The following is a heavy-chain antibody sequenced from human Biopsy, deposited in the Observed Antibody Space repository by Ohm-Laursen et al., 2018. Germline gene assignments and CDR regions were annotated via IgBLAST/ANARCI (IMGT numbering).Heavy chain of an antibody. V-gene: IGHV4-59*01. Sequence: GTLSLTRTVSGGSISSYYWSWIRQPPGKGLEWIGHISYTGYTSYKSSLKSRVTISLDTSRKHFSLRLTSLAAADTAVYYCARGSNEYGGLYFPHWGQGTLVTVSP. CDR3: ARGSNEYGGLYFPH. CDR2: ISYTGYT. J-gene: IGHJ1*01. D-gene: IGHD4-23*01. CDR1: GGSISSYY.